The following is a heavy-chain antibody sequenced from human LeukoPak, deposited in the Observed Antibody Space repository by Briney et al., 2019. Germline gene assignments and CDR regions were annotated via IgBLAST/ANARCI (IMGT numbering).Heavy chain of an antibody. J-gene: IGHJ4*02. Sequence: PGGSLRLSCDASGFTFYSYWMHWVRQAPGKGLVWVSRINTDGSSTTYADSVKGRFTISRDNARSTLYLQMSSLRAENTAVYYCARGAANRFDYWGQGTLVTVSS. CDR2: INTDGSST. D-gene: IGHD1-14*01. CDR1: GFTFYSYW. V-gene: IGHV3-74*01. CDR3: ARGAANRFDY.